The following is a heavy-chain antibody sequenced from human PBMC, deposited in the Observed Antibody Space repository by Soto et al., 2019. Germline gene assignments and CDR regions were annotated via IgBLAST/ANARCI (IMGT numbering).Heavy chain of an antibody. D-gene: IGHD5-18*01. V-gene: IGHV1-2*04. CDR1: GYTFTGYY. Sequence: ASVKVSCKASGYTFTGYYMHWVRQAPGQGLEWMGWINPNSGGTNYAQKFQGWVTMTRDTSISTAYMELSRLRSDDTAVYYCARGDTAMANYYYYGMDLWGQGTTVTVSS. CDR2: INPNSGGT. J-gene: IGHJ6*02. CDR3: ARGDTAMANYYYYGMDL.